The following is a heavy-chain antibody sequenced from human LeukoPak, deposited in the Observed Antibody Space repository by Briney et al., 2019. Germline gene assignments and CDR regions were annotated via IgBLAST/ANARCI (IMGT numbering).Heavy chain of an antibody. V-gene: IGHV1-46*01. CDR3: ARARVQLWLRHYGMDV. J-gene: IGHJ6*02. CDR1: GYTFTSYY. Sequence: ASVKVSCKASGYTFTSYYMHWVRQAPGQGLEWMGIINPSGGSTSYAQKFQGRVTMTRDTSTSTVYMELSSLRSEDTAVYYCARARVQLWLRHYGMDVWGQGTTVTVSS. D-gene: IGHD5-18*01. CDR2: INPSGGST.